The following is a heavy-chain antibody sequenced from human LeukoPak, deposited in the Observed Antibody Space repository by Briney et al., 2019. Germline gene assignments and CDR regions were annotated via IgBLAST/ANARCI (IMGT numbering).Heavy chain of an antibody. D-gene: IGHD6-19*01. CDR2: ILTSGGRT. V-gene: IGHV3-23*01. CDR1: GLTFSSHW. CDR3: AREALYSSGWFSLFGF. J-gene: IGHJ4*02. Sequence: GGSLRLSCAASGLTFSSHWMHWVRQAPGKGLEWVAVILTSGGRTYYADSVKGRFTISRDNSKNTMYVQMNSLRAEDTAVYYCAREALYSSGWFSLFGFWGQGTLVTVSS.